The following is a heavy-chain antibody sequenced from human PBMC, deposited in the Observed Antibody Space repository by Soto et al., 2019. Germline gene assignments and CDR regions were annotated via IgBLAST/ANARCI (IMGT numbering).Heavy chain of an antibody. CDR3: AMLGGWSGGSSGMDV. J-gene: IGHJ6*02. Sequence: EVQLVESGGGLVQPGGSLRLSCAASGLIFSDYHMDWVRQAPGKGLEWVGRIRRKANSSTTEYAASVKGRFTISRDDSNISLYLPMNSLKSEDTAVYYCAMLGGWSGGSSGMDVWCQGTTVTVSS. D-gene: IGHD6-19*01. V-gene: IGHV3-72*01. CDR2: IRRKANSSTT. CDR1: GLIFSDYH.